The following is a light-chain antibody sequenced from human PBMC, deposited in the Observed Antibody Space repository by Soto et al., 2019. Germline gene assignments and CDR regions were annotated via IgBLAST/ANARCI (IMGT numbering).Light chain of an antibody. CDR1: QGISSY. V-gene: IGKV1-8*01. J-gene: IGKJ5*01. Sequence: AIRMTQSPCSRAASTGDRGTITCRASQGISSYLAWYQQKPGKAPKLLIYGASTLQSGVPSRFSGSESGAEFTLTISSLQPEDFATYYCQQLHSYPITFGQGTRLEIK. CDR3: QQLHSYPIT. CDR2: GAS.